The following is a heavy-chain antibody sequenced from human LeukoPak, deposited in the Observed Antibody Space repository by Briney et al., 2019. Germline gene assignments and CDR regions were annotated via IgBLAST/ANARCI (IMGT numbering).Heavy chain of an antibody. Sequence: GASVKVSCKASGGTFSSYAISWVRQAPGQGLEWMGRIIPILGIANYAQKFQGRVTITADKSTSTAYMELSSLRSEDTSVYYCARGVGDYGGNGNNWFDPWGQGTLVTVSS. CDR1: GGTFSSYA. V-gene: IGHV1-69*04. CDR2: IIPILGIA. CDR3: ARGVGDYGGNGNNWFDP. D-gene: IGHD4-23*01. J-gene: IGHJ5*02.